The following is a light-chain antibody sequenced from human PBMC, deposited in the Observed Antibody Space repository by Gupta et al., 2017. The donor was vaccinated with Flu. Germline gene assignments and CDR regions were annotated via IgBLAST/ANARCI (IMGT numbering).Light chain of an antibody. CDR2: DAS. Sequence: ATLLLSPGERATPSGRASQGVGTYVAWYKKKPGQAPRLLMYDASHRDAGITDKFSGSGCGKDLTLTNSSREQEDFAVYYCQQRSSRPMSIFGQGTELEIK. J-gene: IGKJ2*01. CDR3: QQRSSRPMSI. V-gene: IGKV3-11*01. CDR1: QGVGTY.